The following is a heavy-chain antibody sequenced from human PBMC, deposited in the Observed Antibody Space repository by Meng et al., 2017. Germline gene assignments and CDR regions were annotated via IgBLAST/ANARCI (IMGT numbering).Heavy chain of an antibody. J-gene: IGHJ4*02. V-gene: IGHV1-2*06. CDR3: ARDEDISAAGYLFGDY. Sequence: ASVKVSCKPSGYNFPNYYIHWVRLAPGRGLEWMGHIDPKSGDTRYAQKFQGRVTMTGDTSIGTAYMGLTGLRSDGTALYYCARDEDISAAGYLFGDYWGQGTLVTVSS. CDR2: IDPKSGDT. CDR1: GYNFPNYY. D-gene: IGHD6-13*01.